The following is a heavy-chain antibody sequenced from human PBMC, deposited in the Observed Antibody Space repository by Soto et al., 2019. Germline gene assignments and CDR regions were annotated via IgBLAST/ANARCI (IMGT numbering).Heavy chain of an antibody. CDR2: ISYDGSNK. V-gene: IGHV3-30*03. J-gene: IGHJ4*02. D-gene: IGHD6-6*01. Sequence: GGSLRLSCAASGFTFSSYGMHWVRQAPGKGLEWVAVISYDGSNKYYADSVKGRFTISRDNSKNTLYLQMNSLRAEDTAVYYCATALTKSIAARPFDYWGQGTLVTVSS. CDR3: ATALTKSIAARPFDY. CDR1: GFTFSSYG.